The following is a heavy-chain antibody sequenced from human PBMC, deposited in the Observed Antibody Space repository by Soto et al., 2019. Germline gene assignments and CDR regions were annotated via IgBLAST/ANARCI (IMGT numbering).Heavy chain of an antibody. V-gene: IGHV5-51*01. CDR1: GYSFTSYW. Sequence: GESLKISCKGSGYSFTSYWIGWVRQMPGKGLEWMGMIYPGDSDTRYSPSFQGQVTISADKSISTAYLQWRSLKASDTAMHYCATGVRADAFDSWGQGTRGTVSS. D-gene: IGHD3-10*01. CDR2: IYPGDSDT. J-gene: IGHJ3*02. CDR3: ATGVRADAFDS.